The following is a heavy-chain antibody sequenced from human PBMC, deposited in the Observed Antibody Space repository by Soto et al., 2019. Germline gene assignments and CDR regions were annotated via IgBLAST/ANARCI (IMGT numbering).Heavy chain of an antibody. D-gene: IGHD6-19*01. Sequence: SETLSLTCSVSGGSVSSGSFHWSWIRQPPGKGLQFIGSIFYNGTANYSPSLKNRVSISIDTSQSQFFLQLISVAAADTAVYYCARIGGWYDIDFWGQGSLVTSP. J-gene: IGHJ4*02. CDR3: ARIGGWYDIDF. CDR2: IFYNGTA. V-gene: IGHV4-61*01. CDR1: GGSVSSGSFH.